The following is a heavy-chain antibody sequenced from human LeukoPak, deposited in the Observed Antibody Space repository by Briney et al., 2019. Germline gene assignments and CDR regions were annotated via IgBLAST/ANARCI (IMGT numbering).Heavy chain of an antibody. J-gene: IGHJ4*02. D-gene: IGHD2-2*01. CDR2: IWYDGSNK. CDR1: GFTFSSYG. Sequence: GGSLRLSCAASGFTFSSYGMRWVSQAPGKRREWVAVIWYDGSNKYYADSVKGRFTISRDNSKNTLYLQMNSLRAEDTAVYYCAKDSLTSSTSITGIDYWGQGTLVTVSS. CDR3: AKDSLTSSTSITGIDY. V-gene: IGHV3-33*06.